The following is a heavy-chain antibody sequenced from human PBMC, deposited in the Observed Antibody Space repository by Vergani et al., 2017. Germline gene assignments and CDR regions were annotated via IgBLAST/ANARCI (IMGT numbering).Heavy chain of an antibody. CDR3: AGQYCTGTTCDESDY. V-gene: IGHV5-51*01. Sequence: EVQLVQSGAAVKKPGESLKISCQASGYTFTSYWIGWVRQLPGKGLEWMGIIYPGDSDTRYSPSFQGQVTISADKSTRTAYLQWNSLKASDTAMYYCAGQYCTGTTCDESDYWGQGTLVTVSS. J-gene: IGHJ4*02. CDR1: GYTFTSYW. CDR2: IYPGDSDT. D-gene: IGHD2-2*01.